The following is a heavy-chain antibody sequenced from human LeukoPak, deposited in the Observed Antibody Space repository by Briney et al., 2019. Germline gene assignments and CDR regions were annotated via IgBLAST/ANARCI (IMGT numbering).Heavy chain of an antibody. V-gene: IGHV3-23*01. J-gene: IGHJ4*02. CDR1: GFTFSSYA. D-gene: IGHD4-17*01. CDR2: ISGSGGST. Sequence: GGSLRLSCAASGFTFSSYAMSWVRQAPGKGLEWVSAISGSGGSTYYADSVKGRFTISRDNSKNTLYLQMSSLRAEDTAVYYCAKLVTVTTVNFDYWGQGTLVTVSS. CDR3: AKLVTVTTVNFDY.